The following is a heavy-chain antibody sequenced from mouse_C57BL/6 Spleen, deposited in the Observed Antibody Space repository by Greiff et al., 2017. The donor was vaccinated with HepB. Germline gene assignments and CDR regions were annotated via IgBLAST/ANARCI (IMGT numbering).Heavy chain of an antibody. Sequence: VQLQQSDAELVKPGASVKISCKASGYTFTDHTIHWMKQRPGQGLEWIGNIYPRDGSTKYNEKFKGKATLTADKSSSTAYMQLNSLTSEDSAVYCCARAYGDWYFDVWGTGTTVSVAS. CDR1: GYTFTDHT. V-gene: IGHV1-78*01. D-gene: IGHD1-1*01. CDR3: ARAYGDWYFDV. CDR2: IYPRDGST. J-gene: IGHJ1*03.